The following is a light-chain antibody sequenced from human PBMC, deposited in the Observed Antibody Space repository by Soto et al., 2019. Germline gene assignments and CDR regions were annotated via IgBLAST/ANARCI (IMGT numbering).Light chain of an antibody. J-gene: IGLJ2*01. CDR3: SSSTCSNNVVV. V-gene: IGLV2-8*01. Sequence: QSVLTQPHSASGSPGQSVTISCTGTSSDIGGYNSVSWYQQHPGKVPKLIIYAVNKRPSGVPDRFSGSKSGNTASLTVSGLQADDEADYYCSSSTCSNNVVVFGGGTKLTVL. CDR1: SSDIGGYNS. CDR2: AVN.